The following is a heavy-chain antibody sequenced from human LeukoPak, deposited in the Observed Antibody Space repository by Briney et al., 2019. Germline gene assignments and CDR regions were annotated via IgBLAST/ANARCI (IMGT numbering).Heavy chain of an antibody. CDR3: ARVWGNDSSGYAIVY. V-gene: IGHV4-59*08. D-gene: IGHD3-22*01. J-gene: IGHJ4*02. CDR1: GGSISSYY. Sequence: PSETLSLTCTVSGGSISSYYWSWIRQPPGKGLEWIGYIYYSGSTNYNPSLKSRVTISVDTSKNQFSLKLSSVTAADTAVYYCARVWGNDSSGYAIVYWGQGTLVTVSS. CDR2: IYYSGST.